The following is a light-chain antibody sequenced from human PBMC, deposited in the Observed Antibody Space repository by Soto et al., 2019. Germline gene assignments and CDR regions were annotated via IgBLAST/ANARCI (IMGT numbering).Light chain of an antibody. CDR2: DVS. CDR1: SSDVGGYNY. V-gene: IGLV2-14*03. Sequence: QSVLTQPASVSGSPGQSITISCTGTSSDVGGYNYVSWYQHHPGKAPKLMIYDVSNRPSGVSNRFSGSKSGNTASLTISGLQPEDEADYYCSSYTPSNTRQIVFGTGTQLTVL. CDR3: SSYTPSNTRQIV. J-gene: IGLJ1*01.